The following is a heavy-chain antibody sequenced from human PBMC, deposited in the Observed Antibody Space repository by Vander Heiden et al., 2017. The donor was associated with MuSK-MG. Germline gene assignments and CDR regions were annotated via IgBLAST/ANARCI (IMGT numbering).Heavy chain of an antibody. J-gene: IGHJ6*03. CDR3: AREGTYYESSGYYSGSYYYYMDV. CDR1: GGSISTYY. Sequence: VQLQESGPGLVKPAETLSLTCTVSGGSISTYYWSWLRQPPGKGLEWIGYIYYSGSTNYNPSLKSRVIISVDTSKNQFSLKLTSVTAADTAVYYCAREGTYYESSGYYSGSYYYYMDVWGKGTTVTVSS. V-gene: IGHV4-59*01. D-gene: IGHD3-22*01. CDR2: IYYSGST.